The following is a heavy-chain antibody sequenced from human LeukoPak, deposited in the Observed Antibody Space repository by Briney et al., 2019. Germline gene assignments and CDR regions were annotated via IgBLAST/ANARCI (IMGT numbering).Heavy chain of an antibody. CDR1: GYSFTNYW. D-gene: IGHD3-22*01. Sequence: GDSLKVSCTGSGYSFTNYWIGWVRQMPAKGLEWMGNIYPGDSHTKYSPSFQGQIIISADKSISTAYLQWSSLKASDTAMYYCARLHDRSGYYSQDFSYYMDVWGKGTTVTVSS. CDR3: ARLHDRSGYYSQDFSYYMDV. J-gene: IGHJ6*03. V-gene: IGHV5-51*01. CDR2: IYPGDSHT.